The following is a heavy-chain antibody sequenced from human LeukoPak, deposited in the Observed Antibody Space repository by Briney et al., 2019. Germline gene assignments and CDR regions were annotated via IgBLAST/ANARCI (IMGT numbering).Heavy chain of an antibody. Sequence: GGSLRLSCAASGFTFSSYGMHWVRQAPGKGLEWVAFIRYDGSNKYYADSVKGRFTISRDNSKNTLYLQMNSLRAEDTAVYYCAKDAVAPVPAANYYYYYYMDVWGKGTTVTVSS. CDR2: IRYDGSNK. D-gene: IGHD2-2*01. J-gene: IGHJ6*03. V-gene: IGHV3-30*02. CDR1: GFTFSSYG. CDR3: AKDAVAPVPAANYYYYYYMDV.